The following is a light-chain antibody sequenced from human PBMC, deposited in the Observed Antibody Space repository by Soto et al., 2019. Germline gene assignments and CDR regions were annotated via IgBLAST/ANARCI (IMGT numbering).Light chain of an antibody. CDR2: DAS. Sequence: DIVLTQSPATLSLSPGERATLSCRASQSITKYLSWYQQKPGQAPRLLIYDASNRATGIPARFSGSGSGTDFTLTISSLEPEDFAVYYCQQRTIRPLTFRGGTKVEIK. CDR3: QQRTIRPLT. CDR1: QSITKY. V-gene: IGKV3-11*01. J-gene: IGKJ4*01.